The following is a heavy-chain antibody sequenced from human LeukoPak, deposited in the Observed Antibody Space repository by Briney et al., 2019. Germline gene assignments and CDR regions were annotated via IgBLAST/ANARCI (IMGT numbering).Heavy chain of an antibody. D-gene: IGHD4/OR15-4a*01. V-gene: IGHV3-7*01. CDR3: ARDTLGEGEDANYAVYYFDY. Sequence: GGSLRLSCAASGFTFSSYAMHWVRQAPGKGLEWVANIKQDGNEKYYADSVKGRFTISRDNGKNSLDLQMNSLRADDTAFYYCARDTLGEGEDANYAVYYFDYWGQGTVVTVSS. CDR2: IKQDGNEK. J-gene: IGHJ4*02. CDR1: GFTFSSYA.